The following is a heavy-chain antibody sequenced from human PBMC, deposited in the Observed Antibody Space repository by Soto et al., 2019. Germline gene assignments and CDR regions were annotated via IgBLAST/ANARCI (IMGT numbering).Heavy chain of an antibody. V-gene: IGHV3-9*01. Sequence: EVQLVESGGDLVQPGRSLRLSCAASGFTFDDYAMHWVRQVPGKGLEWVSGISWNSGSIGYADSVRGRFTISRDSAKKSLYLNMNSLRTEDTALYYCAKDIRNGLPFHYYGGLDVCGQGTTVTVSS. D-gene: IGHD2-8*01. J-gene: IGHJ6*02. CDR1: GFTFDDYA. CDR3: AKDIRNGLPFHYYGGLDV. CDR2: ISWNSGSI.